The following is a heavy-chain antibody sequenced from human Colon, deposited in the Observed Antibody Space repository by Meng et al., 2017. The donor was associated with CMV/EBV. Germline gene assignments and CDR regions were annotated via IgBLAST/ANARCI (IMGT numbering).Heavy chain of an antibody. V-gene: IGHV3-64*02. CDR1: GFTFSSYA. J-gene: IGHJ6*02. Sequence: GESLKISCAASGFTFSSYAMHWVRQAPGKGLEYVSAISSNGGSTYYADSVKGRFTISRDNSKNTLYLQMNSLTAEDTAVYYCARERNYYYYGMDVWGQGTTVTVSS. CDR3: ARERNYYYYGMDV. CDR2: ISSNGGST.